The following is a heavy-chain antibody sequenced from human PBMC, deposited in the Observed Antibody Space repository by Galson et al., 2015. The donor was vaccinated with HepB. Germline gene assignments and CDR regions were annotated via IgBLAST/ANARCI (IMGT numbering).Heavy chain of an antibody. CDR2: ISASSGST. Sequence: SLRLSCAASGFTFGSYAMSWVRQAPGKGLECVSTISASSGSTNYADSVKGRFTISRDNSKNTLYLQMDSLRAEDTAVYYCVKDPKYYYDSSGYFYVPPPVQRSWGQGTLVTVSS. J-gene: IGHJ4*02. CDR1: GFTFGSYA. CDR3: VKDPKYYYDSSGYFYVPPPVQRS. D-gene: IGHD3-22*01. V-gene: IGHV3-23*01.